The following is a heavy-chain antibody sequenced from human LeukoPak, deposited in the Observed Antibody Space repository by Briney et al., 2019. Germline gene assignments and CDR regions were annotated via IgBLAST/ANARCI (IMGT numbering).Heavy chain of an antibody. J-gene: IGHJ4*02. Sequence: GGSLRLSCAASGFTFSSYAMSWVRQAPGKGLEWVSAISGSGGSTYYADSVKGLFTISRDNSKNTLYLQMNSLRAEDTAVYYCAKDKAHIVVVVAATQGFDYWGQGTLVTVSS. CDR3: AKDKAHIVVVVAATQGFDY. CDR1: GFTFSSYA. V-gene: IGHV3-23*01. D-gene: IGHD2-15*01. CDR2: ISGSGGST.